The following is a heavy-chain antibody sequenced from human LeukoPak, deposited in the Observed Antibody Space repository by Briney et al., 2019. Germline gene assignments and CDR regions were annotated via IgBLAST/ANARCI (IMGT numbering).Heavy chain of an antibody. CDR3: ARFNCSSTSCYGDYYYYGMDV. CDR2: IYYSGST. J-gene: IGHJ6*04. CDR1: GGSISSYY. D-gene: IGHD2-2*01. Sequence: SETLSLTCTVSGGSISSYYWSWIQQPPGKGLEWIGYIYYSGSTNYNPSLKSRVTISVDTSKNQFSLRLSSVTAADTAVYYCARFNCSSTSCYGDYYYYGMDVWGKGTTITVSS. V-gene: IGHV4-59*01.